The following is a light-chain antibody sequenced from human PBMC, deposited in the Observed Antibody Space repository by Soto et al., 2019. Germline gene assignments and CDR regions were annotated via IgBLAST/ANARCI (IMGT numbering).Light chain of an antibody. Sequence: EIVFTQSPATLSLSPGERPTLSCRASQSVSSYLAWYQQKPGQAPRLLIYDASNGATGIPARFSGSGSGTDCTLTISSLEPEDFTVYYCQQRSNWRITFGQGTRLEIK. CDR3: QQRSNWRIT. J-gene: IGKJ5*01. CDR2: DAS. V-gene: IGKV3-11*01. CDR1: QSVSSY.